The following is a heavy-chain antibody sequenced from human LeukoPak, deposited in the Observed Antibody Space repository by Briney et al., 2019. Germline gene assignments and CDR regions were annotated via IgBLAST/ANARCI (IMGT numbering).Heavy chain of an antibody. CDR2: IIPILGIA. D-gene: IGHD5-18*01. V-gene: IGHV1-69*02. Sequence: ASVKVSCKASGGTFSSYTISWVRQAPGQGLEWMGRIIPILGIANYAQKFQGRVTITADKSTSTAYMELSSLRSEDTAVYYCASGKIQLHFDYWGQGTLVTVSS. CDR3: ASGKIQLHFDY. CDR1: GGTFSSYT. J-gene: IGHJ4*02.